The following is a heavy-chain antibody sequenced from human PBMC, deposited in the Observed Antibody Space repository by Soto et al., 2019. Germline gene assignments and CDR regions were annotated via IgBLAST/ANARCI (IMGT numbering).Heavy chain of an antibody. CDR3: ARFYGSGSLYYYYGMDV. CDR1: GYSFTSYW. Sequence: XESLTISGKGSGYSFTSYWIGWVRQMPGKGLEWMGIIYPGDSDTRYSPSFQGQVTISADKSISTAYLQWSSLKASDTAMYYCARFYGSGSLYYYYGMDVWGQGTTVTVSS. CDR2: IYPGDSDT. D-gene: IGHD3-10*01. J-gene: IGHJ6*02. V-gene: IGHV5-51*01.